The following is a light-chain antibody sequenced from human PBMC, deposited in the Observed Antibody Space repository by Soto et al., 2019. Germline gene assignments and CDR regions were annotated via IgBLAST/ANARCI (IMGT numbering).Light chain of an antibody. J-gene: IGKJ1*01. V-gene: IGKV1-17*02. CDR3: QQYENYWT. CDR2: AAS. CDR1: QDIRSA. Sequence: DIQLTQSPSSLSASVGDRVTITCRASQDIRSALGWYQQKPGKVPKLLIYAASTLQSGVPSRFSGSGSGTEFTLTISNLQPDDFATYYCQQYENYWTFGQGTKVDIK.